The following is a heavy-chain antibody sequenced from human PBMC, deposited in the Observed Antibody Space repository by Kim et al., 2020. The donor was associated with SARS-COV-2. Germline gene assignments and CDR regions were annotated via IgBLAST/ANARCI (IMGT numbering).Heavy chain of an antibody. Sequence: YNPSLNSRVTISVDTSKNQFSLKLSSVTAADTAVYYCARVSSGWYYFDYWGQGTLVTVSS. V-gene: IGHV4-39*01. CDR3: ARVSSGWYYFDY. J-gene: IGHJ4*02. D-gene: IGHD6-19*01.